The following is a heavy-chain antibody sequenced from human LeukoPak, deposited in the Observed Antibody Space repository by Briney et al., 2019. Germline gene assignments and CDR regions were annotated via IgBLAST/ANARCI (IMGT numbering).Heavy chain of an antibody. V-gene: IGHV1-69*13. CDR2: IIPIVGTA. D-gene: IGHD6-6*01. J-gene: IGHJ6*02. CDR3: ARVSIAARLNYYYGMDV. CDR1: GGTFSSYE. Sequence: ASVTVSCTTSGGTFSSYEINWVRQAPGQGLEWMGGIIPIVGTANYAEKFQGRVTMTADESTSTAYMELSSLRSEDTAVYYCARVSIAARLNYYYGMDVWGQGTTVTVSS.